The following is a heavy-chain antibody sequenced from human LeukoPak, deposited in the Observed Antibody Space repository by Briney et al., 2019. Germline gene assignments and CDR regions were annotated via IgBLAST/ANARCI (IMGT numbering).Heavy chain of an antibody. CDR2: INHSGST. D-gene: IGHD3-22*01. V-gene: IGHV4-34*01. CDR1: SGSFSGYY. Sequence: KSSETLSLTCAVYSGSFSGYYWSWIRQPPGKGLEWIGEINHSGSTNYNPSLKSRVTISVDTSKNQFSLKLSSVTAADTAVYYCARQPYYYDSSGYYPDYWGQGTLVTVSS. CDR3: ARQPYYYDSSGYYPDY. J-gene: IGHJ4*02.